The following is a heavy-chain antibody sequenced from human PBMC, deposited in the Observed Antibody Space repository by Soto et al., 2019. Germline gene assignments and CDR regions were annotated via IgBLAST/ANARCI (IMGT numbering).Heavy chain of an antibody. CDR1: GGGNLRHYR. V-gene: IGHV1-69*01. CDR2: IIPKIGSA. J-gene: IGHJ4*02. CDR3: ARGGYGYNVGAVY. Sequence: QVQLVQSGAEVTEPGPSVKVSCKASGGGNLRHYRTTWVRRAPGQGLEWMGGIIPKIGSANYAQNFQGRITVTDDDSTNTDYMELRRLRSDDTAGYYCARGGYGYNVGAVYWGQGTPVTVSS. D-gene: IGHD5-12*01.